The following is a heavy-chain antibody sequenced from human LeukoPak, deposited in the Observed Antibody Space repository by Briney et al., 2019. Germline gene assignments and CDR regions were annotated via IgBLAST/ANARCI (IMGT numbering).Heavy chain of an antibody. Sequence: GESLKISCKGSGYNFIPYWIGWVRQMPGEGLEWMGIIYPDDSETRYSPSFQGQVTISADKSISTAYLQWSSLTASDTAMYYCARRGTDGAMVTFDYWGQGTLVTVSS. V-gene: IGHV5-51*01. CDR2: IYPDDSET. CDR1: GYNFIPYW. J-gene: IGHJ4*02. D-gene: IGHD5-18*01. CDR3: ARRGTDGAMVTFDY.